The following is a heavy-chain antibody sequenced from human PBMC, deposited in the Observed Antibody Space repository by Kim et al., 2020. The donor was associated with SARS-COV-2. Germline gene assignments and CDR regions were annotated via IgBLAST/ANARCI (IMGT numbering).Heavy chain of an antibody. CDR2: IWYDGINK. CDR3: ARDALSYGSGFDY. D-gene: IGHD3-10*01. Sequence: GGSLRLSCAASGFTFSSYGMHWVRQAPGKGLEWVAVIWYDGINKYYADSVKGRFTISRDNSKNTLYLQMNSLRAEDTAVYYCARDALSYGSGFDYWGQGTLATVSS. CDR1: GFTFSSYG. J-gene: IGHJ4*02. V-gene: IGHV3-33*01.